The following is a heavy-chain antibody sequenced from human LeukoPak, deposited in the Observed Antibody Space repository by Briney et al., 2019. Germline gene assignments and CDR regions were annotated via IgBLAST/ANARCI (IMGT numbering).Heavy chain of an antibody. CDR1: GFTFSSYS. CDR2: INHSGST. Sequence: PGGSLRLSCAASGFTFSSYSMNWVRQAPGKGLEWIGEINHSGSTYYNPSLKSRVTISVDTSKNQFSLQLSSVTAADTAVYYCASSYSGSYLFDYWGQGTLVTVSS. V-gene: IGHV4-34*01. CDR3: ASSYSGSYLFDY. D-gene: IGHD1-26*01. J-gene: IGHJ4*02.